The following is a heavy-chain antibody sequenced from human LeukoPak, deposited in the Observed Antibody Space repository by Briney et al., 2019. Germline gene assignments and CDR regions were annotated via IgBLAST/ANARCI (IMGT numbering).Heavy chain of an antibody. J-gene: IGHJ6*03. CDR2: INPNSGGT. Sequence: ASVKVSCKASGYTFTGYYMHWVRQAPGQGLEWMGWINPNSGGTNYAQKFQGRVTMTRDTSISTAYMELSRLRSDDTAVYYCARDIGDSGSYYYYMDVWGKGTTVTVSS. D-gene: IGHD1-26*01. CDR1: GYTFTGYY. CDR3: ARDIGDSGSYYYYMDV. V-gene: IGHV1-2*02.